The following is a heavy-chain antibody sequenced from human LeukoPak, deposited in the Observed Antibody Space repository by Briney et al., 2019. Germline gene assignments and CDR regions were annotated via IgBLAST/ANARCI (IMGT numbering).Heavy chain of an antibody. D-gene: IGHD6-19*01. Sequence: GGSLRLSCAASGFTFSSYAMHWVRQAPGRGLEWVAVISYDGSNKYYADSVKGRFTISRDNSKNTLYLQMNGLRAEDTAVYYCARESPAPGYSSGWSDYWGQGTLVTVSS. V-gene: IGHV3-30*04. CDR1: GFTFSSYA. CDR2: ISYDGSNK. CDR3: ARESPAPGYSSGWSDY. J-gene: IGHJ4*02.